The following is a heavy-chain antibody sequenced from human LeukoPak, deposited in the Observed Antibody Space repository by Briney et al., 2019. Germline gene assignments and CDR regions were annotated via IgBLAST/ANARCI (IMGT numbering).Heavy chain of an antibody. CDR2: ISSSSTI. Sequence: GGSLRLSCAASGFTFSSYSINWVRQAPGKGLEWVSYISSSSTISYADSVKGRFTISRDNANNSLYLQMNSLRDEDTAVYYCARGGTSSSLAYWGQGTPVTVSS. J-gene: IGHJ4*02. CDR3: ARGGTSSSLAY. CDR1: GFTFSSYS. V-gene: IGHV3-48*02. D-gene: IGHD4-23*01.